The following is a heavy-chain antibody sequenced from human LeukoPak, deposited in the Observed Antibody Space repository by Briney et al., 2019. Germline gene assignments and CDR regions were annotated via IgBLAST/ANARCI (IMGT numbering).Heavy chain of an antibody. D-gene: IGHD2-2*01. CDR2: IYYSGTT. CDR1: VASISSSNYY. V-gene: IGHV4-39*01. J-gene: IGHJ3*02. CDR3: ARRNVVVPAAMARAFDI. Sequence: PSETLSLTCTVSVASISSSNYYWGWVRQPPGKGLQWIGSIYYSGTTYYNPSLKSRVTISVDTSKNQFSLKLTSVTAADTAVYYCARRNVVVPAAMARAFDIWGQGTMVTVSS.